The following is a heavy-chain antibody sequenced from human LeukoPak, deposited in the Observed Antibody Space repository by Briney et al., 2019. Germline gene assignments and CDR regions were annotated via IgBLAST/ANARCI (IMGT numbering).Heavy chain of an antibody. D-gene: IGHD3-22*01. Sequence: PSETLSLTCTVSGGSISSSSYYWGWIRQPPGKGLEWIGSIYYSGSTYYNPSLKSRVTISVDTSKNQFSLKLSSVTAADTAVYYCARGYYDSSGYYYGYFQHWGQGTLVTVSS. CDR2: IYYSGST. CDR1: GGSISSSSYY. V-gene: IGHV4-39*01. CDR3: ARGYYDSSGYYYGYFQH. J-gene: IGHJ1*01.